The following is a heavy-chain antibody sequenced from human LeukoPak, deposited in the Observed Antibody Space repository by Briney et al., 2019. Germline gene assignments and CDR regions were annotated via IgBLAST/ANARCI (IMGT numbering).Heavy chain of an antibody. CDR2: ISSSGSTI. Sequence: GGSLRLSCAASGFTFSDYYMSWIRQAPGKGLEWVSYISSSGSTIYYADSVKGRFTISRDNAKNSLYLQMNSLRAEDTAVYYCAREFAARRGEYYYYGTDVWGQGTTVTVSS. V-gene: IGHV3-11*01. CDR3: AREFAARRGEYYYYGTDV. CDR1: GFTFSDYY. D-gene: IGHD3-10*01. J-gene: IGHJ6*02.